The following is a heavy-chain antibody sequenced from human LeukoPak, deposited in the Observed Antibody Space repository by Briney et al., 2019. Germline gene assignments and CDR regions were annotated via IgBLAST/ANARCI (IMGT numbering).Heavy chain of an antibody. Sequence: PGGSLRLSCAASGINFRSSGMHWVRQAPGKGLEWVTFIQNDGSDKYYAASVKGRFTISRDNSKNTVYLHMASPRADDTALYYCAREGGRAVPGRFDQRGQGTLVTVSS. CDR2: IQNDGSDK. CDR3: AREGGRAVPGRFDQ. D-gene: IGHD6-13*01. J-gene: IGHJ4*02. CDR1: GINFRSSG. V-gene: IGHV3-30*02.